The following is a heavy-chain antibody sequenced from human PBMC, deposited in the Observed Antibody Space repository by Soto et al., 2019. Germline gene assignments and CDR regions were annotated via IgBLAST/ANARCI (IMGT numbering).Heavy chain of an antibody. CDR1: GYTFTSYY. D-gene: IGHD3-22*01. CDR3: AMYSGGGSSGYLSYFDY. V-gene: IGHV1-46*01. Sequence: ASVKVSCKASGYTFTSYYMHWVRQAPGQGLEWMGIINPSGGSTSYAQKFQGRVTMTRDTSTSTVYMELSSLRSEDTAVYYCAMYSGGGSSGYLSYFDYWGQGTLVTVYS. J-gene: IGHJ4*02. CDR2: INPSGGST.